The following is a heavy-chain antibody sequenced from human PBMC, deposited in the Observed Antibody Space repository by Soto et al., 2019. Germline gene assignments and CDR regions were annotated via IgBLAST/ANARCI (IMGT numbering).Heavy chain of an antibody. CDR2: IVVGSGNT. CDR1: GFTFTSSA. J-gene: IGHJ6*02. CDR3: AAPVQKRELPRDYYYYGMDV. D-gene: IGHD1-26*01. Sequence: QMKLVQSGPEVKKPGTSAKVSCKASGFTFTSSAVQWVRQARGQRLEWIGWIVVGSGNTNYAQKFQERVTITRDMSTSKAYMELSSLRSEDTAVYYCAAPVQKRELPRDYYYYGMDVWGQGSTVTVSS. V-gene: IGHV1-58*01.